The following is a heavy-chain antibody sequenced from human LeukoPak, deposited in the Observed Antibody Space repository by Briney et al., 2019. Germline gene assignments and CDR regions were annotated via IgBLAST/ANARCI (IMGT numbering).Heavy chain of an antibody. V-gene: IGHV3-74*01. CDR3: ARADYGDSGGDY. Sequence: PGGSLRLSCAASGFTFSSYWMHWVRQAPGKGLVWVSRINSDGSSTSYADSVKGRFTISRDNAKNTLYLQMNSLRAEDTAVYYCARADYGDSGGDYWGQGTLVTVSS. CDR1: GFTFSSYW. CDR2: INSDGSST. J-gene: IGHJ4*02. D-gene: IGHD4-17*01.